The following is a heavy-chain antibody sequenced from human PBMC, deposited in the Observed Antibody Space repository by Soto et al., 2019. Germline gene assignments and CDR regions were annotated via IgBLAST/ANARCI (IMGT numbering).Heavy chain of an antibody. V-gene: IGHV3-23*01. Sequence: EMQLLESGGGLVQPGGSLRLSCAASGFTFSSYAMSWVRQAPGKGLEWVSAISGSGGSTYYADSVKGRFTISRDNSKNTLYLQMNSLRAEDTAVYYCARVTRHCTNGVCSPEYYFDYWGQGTLVTVSS. CDR3: ARVTRHCTNGVCSPEYYFDY. J-gene: IGHJ4*02. CDR1: GFTFSSYA. D-gene: IGHD2-8*01. CDR2: ISGSGGST.